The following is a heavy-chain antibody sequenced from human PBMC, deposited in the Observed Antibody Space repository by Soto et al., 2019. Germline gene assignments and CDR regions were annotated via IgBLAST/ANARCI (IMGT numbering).Heavy chain of an antibody. CDR1: AFTFSSYA. CDR3: AKVVSVTTFYFDY. Sequence: GGSLRLSCAASAFTFSSYAMSWVRQAPGKGLEWVSAISGSGGSTYYADSVKGRFTISRDNSKNTLYLQMDSLRAEDTAVYYCAKVVSVTTFYFDYWGQGTLVTVSS. J-gene: IGHJ4*02. CDR2: ISGSGGST. D-gene: IGHD4-17*01. V-gene: IGHV3-23*01.